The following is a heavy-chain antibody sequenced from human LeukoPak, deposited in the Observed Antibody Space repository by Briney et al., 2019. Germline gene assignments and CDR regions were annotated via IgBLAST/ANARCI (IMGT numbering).Heavy chain of an antibody. Sequence: SETLSLTCTVSGGSISSSSYYWGWIRQPPGKGLEWIGSIYYSGSTYYNPSLKSRVTISVDTSKNQFSLKLSSVTAADTAVYYCARLSPYSSSWGKYYFDHWGQGTLVTVSS. CDR2: IYYSGST. D-gene: IGHD6-13*01. V-gene: IGHV4-39*01. CDR3: ARLSPYSSSWGKYYFDH. CDR1: GGSISSSSYY. J-gene: IGHJ4*02.